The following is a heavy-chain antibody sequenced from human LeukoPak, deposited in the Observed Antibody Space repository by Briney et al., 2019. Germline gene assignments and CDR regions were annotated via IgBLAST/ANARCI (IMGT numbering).Heavy chain of an antibody. CDR2: INSDGRTT. Sequence: GGSLRPSCAASGFSLTSYWMHWVRQAPGKGLVWVSRINSDGRTTSYADPVKGRFTISRDNAKNTVYLQMNSLRVEDTAVYYCASGYCSGGNCYSGWGQGTLVTVSS. D-gene: IGHD2-15*01. CDR3: ASGYCSGGNCYSG. CDR1: GFSLTSYW. J-gene: IGHJ4*02. V-gene: IGHV3-74*01.